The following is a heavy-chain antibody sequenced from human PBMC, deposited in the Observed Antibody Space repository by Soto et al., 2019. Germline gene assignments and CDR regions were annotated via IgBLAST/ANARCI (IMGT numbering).Heavy chain of an antibody. CDR2: IWYDGSNK. CDR3: ARDHVVVVAATSDYYYYGMDV. CDR1: GFTFSSYG. D-gene: IGHD2-15*01. Sequence: GGSLRLSCAASGFTFSSYGMHWVRQAPGKGLEWVAVIWYDGSNKYYADSVKGRFTISRDNSKNTLYLQMNSLRAEDTAVYYCARDHVVVVAATSDYYYYGMDVWGQGTTVTVSS. V-gene: IGHV3-33*01. J-gene: IGHJ6*02.